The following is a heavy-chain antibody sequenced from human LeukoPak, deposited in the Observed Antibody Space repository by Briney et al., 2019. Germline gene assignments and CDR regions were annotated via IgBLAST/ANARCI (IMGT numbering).Heavy chain of an antibody. V-gene: IGHV1-58*01. J-gene: IGHJ4*02. CDR3: AAHCSSTSCYVVDY. D-gene: IGHD2-2*01. Sequence: SVKVSCKGSGFTFTSSAVQWVRQARGQRLEWIGWIVVGSGNTNYAQKFQERVTITTDMSTSTAYMELSSLRSEDTAVYYCAAHCSSTSCYVVDYWGQGTLVTVSS. CDR1: GFTFTSSA. CDR2: IVVGSGNT.